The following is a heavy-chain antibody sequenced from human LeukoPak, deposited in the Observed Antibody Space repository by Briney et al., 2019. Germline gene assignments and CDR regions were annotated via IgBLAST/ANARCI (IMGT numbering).Heavy chain of an antibody. CDR3: ARDHLANLASRLFDP. V-gene: IGHV4-4*07. CDR2: IYTSGST. Sequence: PSETLSLTCTVSGGSISSYYWSWIRQPAGKGLEWIGRIYTSGSTNYNPSLKSRVTMSVDTSKNQFSLKLSSVTAADTAVYYCARDHLANLASRLFDPWGQGTLVTVSS. D-gene: IGHD3-3*01. J-gene: IGHJ5*02. CDR1: GGSISSYY.